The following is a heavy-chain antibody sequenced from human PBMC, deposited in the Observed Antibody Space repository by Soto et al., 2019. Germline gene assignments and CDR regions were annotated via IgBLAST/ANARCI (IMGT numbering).Heavy chain of an antibody. V-gene: IGHV3-30*02. CDR1: GFTFGSYG. CDR2: ILYNGTIK. Sequence: GGSLRLSCVASGFTFGSYGMHWVRQAPGKGLEWVAYILYNGTIKSYGDSVKGRFSISRDNTKSTMYLQMNSLRAEDTATYHGAKEMTTNPFEYWGQGALVTVSS. J-gene: IGHJ4*02. CDR3: AKEMTTNPFEY. D-gene: IGHD4-17*01.